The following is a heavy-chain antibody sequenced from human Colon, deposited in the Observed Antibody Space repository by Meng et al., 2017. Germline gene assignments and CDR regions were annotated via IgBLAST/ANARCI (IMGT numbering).Heavy chain of an antibody. J-gene: IGHJ4*02. CDR2: INHSGST. D-gene: IGHD3-16*01. Sequence: QVQLQQGGAGLLKPSETLSLTCAVYGGSFSGYYWSWIRQPPGKGLEWIGEINHSGSTNYNPSLKSRVTISVDTSKNQFSLKLSSVTAADTAVYYCARSLGYYDYVWGSYPPGYWGQGTLVTVSS. CDR3: ARSLGYYDYVWGSYPPGY. V-gene: IGHV4-34*01. CDR1: GGSFSGYY.